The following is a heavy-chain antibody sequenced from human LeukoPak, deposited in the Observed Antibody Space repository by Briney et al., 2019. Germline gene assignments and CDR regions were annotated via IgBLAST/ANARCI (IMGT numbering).Heavy chain of an antibody. CDR3: ARAGGSYEDWFDP. CDR2: IYYSGST. V-gene: IGHV4-59*01. D-gene: IGHD1-26*01. CDR1: GGSISSYY. J-gene: IGHJ5*02. Sequence: SETLSLTCTVSGGSISSYYWSWIRQPPGNGLEWIGYIYYSGSTNYNPSLKSRVTISVDTSKNQFSLKLSSVTAADTAVYYCARAGGSYEDWFDPWGQGTLVTVSS.